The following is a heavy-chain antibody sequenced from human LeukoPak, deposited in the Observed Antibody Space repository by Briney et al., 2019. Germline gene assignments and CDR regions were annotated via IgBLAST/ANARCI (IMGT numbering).Heavy chain of an antibody. J-gene: IGHJ6*02. CDR1: GGSTSSSSYY. CDR3: ARDGGEHYGSGSYFQYYYGMDV. Sequence: SETLSLTCTVSGGSTSSSSYYWGWIRQPPGKGLEWIGSIYYSGSTYYNPSLKSRVTISVDTSKNQFSLKLSSVTAADTAVYYCARDGGEHYGSGSYFQYYYGMDVWGQGTTVTVSS. D-gene: IGHD3-10*01. CDR2: IYYSGST. V-gene: IGHV4-39*07.